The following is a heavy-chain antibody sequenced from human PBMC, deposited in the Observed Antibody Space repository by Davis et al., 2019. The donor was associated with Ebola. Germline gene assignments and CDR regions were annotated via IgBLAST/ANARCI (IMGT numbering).Heavy chain of an antibody. CDR3: AREYYDILTGPWGMDV. Sequence: SETLSLTCTVSGDSISSSSYYWGWIRQPPGKGLEWIGSIYYSGSTYYNPSLKSRVTISVDTSKNPFSLKLSSVTAADTAVYYCAREYYDILTGPWGMDVWGQGTTVTVSS. D-gene: IGHD3-9*01. V-gene: IGHV4-39*07. CDR2: IYYSGST. CDR1: GDSISSSSYY. J-gene: IGHJ6*02.